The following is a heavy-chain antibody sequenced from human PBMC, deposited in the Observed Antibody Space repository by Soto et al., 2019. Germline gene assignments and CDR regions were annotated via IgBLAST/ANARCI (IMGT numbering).Heavy chain of an antibody. CDR2: LSGSGIVK. J-gene: IGHJ3*01. CDR3: AKDRYCSAF. D-gene: IGHD2-15*01. Sequence: QAPGQGLEWVSVLSGSGIVKAYAHSVKRRFTISRDNTSNTLYLQMSGLRVEDTAVYYCAKDRYCSAF. V-gene: IGHV3-23*01.